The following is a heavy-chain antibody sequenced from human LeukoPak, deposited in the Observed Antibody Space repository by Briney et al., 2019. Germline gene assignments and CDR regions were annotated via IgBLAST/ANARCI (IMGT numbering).Heavy chain of an antibody. D-gene: IGHD2-21*02. J-gene: IGHJ4*02. CDR2: IYHCGST. Sequence: SETLSLTCAVSGYSISSGYDWGWIRQPPGKGLEWIGIIYHCGSTYYTPSLKSRVTISVDTSKNQFSLKLSSVTAADTAVYYCARDSYCGGDCAARAVDYWGQGTLVTVSS. V-gene: IGHV4-38-2*01. CDR3: ARDSYCGGDCAARAVDY. CDR1: GYSISSGYD.